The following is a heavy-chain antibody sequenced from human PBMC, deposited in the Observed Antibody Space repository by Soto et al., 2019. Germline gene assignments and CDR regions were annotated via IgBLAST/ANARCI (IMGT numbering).Heavy chain of an antibody. Sequence: QITLKESGPTLVKPTQPLTLTCTFSGFSLSTSGVGVGWIRQPPGKALEWLALIYWDDDKRYSPSLKSRLTITKDTSKNQVVLTMTNMDPVDTATYYCAHSYGDWRDDAFDIWGQGTMVTVSS. V-gene: IGHV2-5*02. J-gene: IGHJ3*02. CDR1: GFSLSTSGVG. CDR2: IYWDDDK. D-gene: IGHD4-17*01. CDR3: AHSYGDWRDDAFDI.